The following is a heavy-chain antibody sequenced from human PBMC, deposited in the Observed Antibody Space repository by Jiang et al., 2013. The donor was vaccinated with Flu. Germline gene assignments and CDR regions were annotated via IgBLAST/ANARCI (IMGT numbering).Heavy chain of an antibody. CDR2: FSYSGNT. V-gene: IGHV4-39*01. D-gene: IGHD3-9*01. Sequence: LLKPSETLSLTCSVSGGPISSSSFYWAWIRQPPGKGLEWIGSFSYSGNTYYSPSLKSRVTISVDTSKNQFSLKLSSVTAADTAIYYCARLRRDDVLTGYCDYWGQGTLVTVSS. CDR3: ARLRRDDVLTGYCDY. J-gene: IGHJ4*02. CDR1: GGPISSSSFY.